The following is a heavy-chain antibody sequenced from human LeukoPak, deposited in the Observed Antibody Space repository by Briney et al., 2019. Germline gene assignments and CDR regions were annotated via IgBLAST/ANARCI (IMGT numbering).Heavy chain of an antibody. CDR3: ARTNQIDESAFDI. V-gene: IGHV4-59*01. J-gene: IGHJ3*02. D-gene: IGHD1-14*01. CDR1: GGSISSYY. CDR2: INYSGST. Sequence: PSETLSLTCTVSGGSISSYYWSWIRQTPGKGLEWIGYINYSGSTNYNPSLKSRVTISIDTSKNQFSLKLSSVTAADTAVHYCARTNQIDESAFDIWGQGTMVTVSS.